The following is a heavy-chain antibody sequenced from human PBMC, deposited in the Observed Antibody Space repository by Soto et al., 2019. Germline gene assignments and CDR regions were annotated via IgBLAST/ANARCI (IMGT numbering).Heavy chain of an antibody. CDR3: TTGLTYSGSYYDAFDI. V-gene: IGHV3-15*01. J-gene: IGHJ3*02. D-gene: IGHD1-26*01. Sequence: GGSLRLSCAASGFTFSNAWMRWVRQAPGKGLEWVGRIKSKTDGGTTDYAATVKGRFTISRDDSKNTLYLQMNSLKTEDTAVYYCTTGLTYSGSYYDAFDIWGQGTMVTVSS. CDR2: IKSKTDGGTT. CDR1: GFTFSNAW.